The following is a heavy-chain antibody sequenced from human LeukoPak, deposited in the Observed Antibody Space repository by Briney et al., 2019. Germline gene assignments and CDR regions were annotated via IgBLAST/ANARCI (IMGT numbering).Heavy chain of an antibody. CDR1: GFTFSSYA. Sequence: GRSLRLSCAASGFTFSSYAIHWVRQAPGKGLEWVAVISYDGSNKYYADSVNGRFTISRDNSKNTLDLQMNSLRVEDTAVYYCARPVVVAAHSDAFDIWGQGTMVTVSS. D-gene: IGHD2-15*01. CDR3: ARPVVVAAHSDAFDI. J-gene: IGHJ3*02. CDR2: ISYDGSNK. V-gene: IGHV3-30*04.